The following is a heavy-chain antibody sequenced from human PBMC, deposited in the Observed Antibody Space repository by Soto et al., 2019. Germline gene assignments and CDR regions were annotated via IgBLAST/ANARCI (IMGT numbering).Heavy chain of an antibody. D-gene: IGHD1-26*01. V-gene: IGHV3-30*18. CDR1: GFTFSSYG. CDR2: ISYDGSNK. CDR3: SKGGSKAGMDV. J-gene: IGHJ6*02. Sequence: SGFTFSSYGMHWVRQAPGKGLEWVAVISYDGSNKYYADSVKGRFTISRDNSKNTLYLEMNSLRAEDTAVYYCSKGGSKAGMDVWGQGTTVTVSS.